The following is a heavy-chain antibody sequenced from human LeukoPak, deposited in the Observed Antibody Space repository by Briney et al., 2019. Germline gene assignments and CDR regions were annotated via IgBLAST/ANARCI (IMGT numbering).Heavy chain of an antibody. J-gene: IGHJ5*02. V-gene: IGHV3-23*01. D-gene: IGHD3-10*01. CDR3: AKDGIRTVVRGIIFAH. CDR1: GFTFSSHA. Sequence: PGGSLRLSCAASGFTFSSHAMSWVRQAPGKGLEWVSAISGSGGSTYYADSVKGRFTISRDDSKNMLYLQMNSLRAEDTAVYYCAKDGIRTVVRGIIFAHWGQGILVTVSS. CDR2: ISGSGGST.